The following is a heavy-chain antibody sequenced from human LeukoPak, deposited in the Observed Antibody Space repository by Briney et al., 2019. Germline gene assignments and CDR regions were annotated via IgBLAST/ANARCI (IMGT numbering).Heavy chain of an antibody. CDR3: GKDPNGDYIGAFDI. Sequence: GGSLRLSCAASGFIFSNYAMSWVRQAPGKGLEWVSSVRVSDSSTYYAESVKGRFTVSRDNSKNMLYLQMNSLRADDTALYYCGKDPNGDYIGAFDIWGQGTMVTVSS. V-gene: IGHV3-23*01. CDR1: GFIFSNYA. J-gene: IGHJ3*02. D-gene: IGHD4-17*01. CDR2: VRVSDSST.